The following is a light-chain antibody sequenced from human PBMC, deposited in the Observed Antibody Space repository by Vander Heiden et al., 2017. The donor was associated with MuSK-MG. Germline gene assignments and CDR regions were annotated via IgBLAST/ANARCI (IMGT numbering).Light chain of an antibody. V-gene: IGKV4-1*01. CDR1: QSVLYSHKNRSY. J-gene: IGKJ3*01. Sequence: DIVMTQSPDSLAVSVGESATINCRSSQSVLYSHKNRSYLDWYQQKPGQAPKLLIYCASTRECGVPDRFSGSGSGTDFTLTISSLQAEDVAAYYCQQNDSTPFTFGRGTKVDIK. CDR2: CAS. CDR3: QQNDSTPFT.